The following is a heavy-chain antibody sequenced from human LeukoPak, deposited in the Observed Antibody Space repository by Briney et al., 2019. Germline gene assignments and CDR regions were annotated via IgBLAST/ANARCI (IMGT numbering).Heavy chain of an antibody. D-gene: IGHD1-1*01. CDR1: GGSFSGYY. Sequence: PSETLSLTCAVYGGSFSGYYWSWIRQPPGKGLEWIGEINHSGSTNYNPSLKSRVTISVDTSKNQFSLKLSSVTAADTAVYYCAREVVQLEPDYFDYWGQGTLVTVSS. CDR3: AREVVQLEPDYFDY. CDR2: INHSGST. V-gene: IGHV4-34*01. J-gene: IGHJ4*02.